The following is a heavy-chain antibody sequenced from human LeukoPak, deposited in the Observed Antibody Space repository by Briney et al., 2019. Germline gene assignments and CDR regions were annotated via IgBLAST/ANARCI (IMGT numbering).Heavy chain of an antibody. Sequence: SETLSLTCTVSGGSISSGGYYWSWIRQHPGKGLEWIGYIYDSGSTYYNPSLKSRVTISVDTSKNQFSLKLSSVTAADTAVYYCARTTLYYDILTGYTPSYGMDVWAKGPRSPSPQ. J-gene: IGHJ6*04. D-gene: IGHD3-9*01. V-gene: IGHV4-31*03. CDR2: IYDSGST. CDR1: GGSISSGGYY. CDR3: ARTTLYYDILTGYTPSYGMDV.